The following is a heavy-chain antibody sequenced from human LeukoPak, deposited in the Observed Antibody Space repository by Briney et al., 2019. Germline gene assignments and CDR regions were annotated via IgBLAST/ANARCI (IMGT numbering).Heavy chain of an antibody. CDR1: GSTFSSYW. CDR3: ASRGATSGLGY. Sequence: GGSLRLSCAASGSTFSSYWMHWVRQAPGKGLVWVSRINSDGSTTTYADSVKGRFTISRDNAKNTLYLQMNSLRAEDTAVYFCASRGATSGLGYWGEGTLVTVS. V-gene: IGHV3-74*01. J-gene: IGHJ4*02. CDR2: INSDGSTT.